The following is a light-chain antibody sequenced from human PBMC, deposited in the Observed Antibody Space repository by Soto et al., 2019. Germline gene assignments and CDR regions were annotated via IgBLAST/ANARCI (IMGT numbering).Light chain of an antibody. Sequence: IQMTQSPSTLSASVGDRVTITCRASQSVSTWLAWYQQKPGKAPNLLIYKASTLKSGVPSRFSGSGSGTEFTLTISSLQPDDFATYYCQQYNNYSPLTFGQGTKVELK. CDR3: QQYNNYSPLT. J-gene: IGKJ1*01. V-gene: IGKV1-5*03. CDR2: KAS. CDR1: QSVSTW.